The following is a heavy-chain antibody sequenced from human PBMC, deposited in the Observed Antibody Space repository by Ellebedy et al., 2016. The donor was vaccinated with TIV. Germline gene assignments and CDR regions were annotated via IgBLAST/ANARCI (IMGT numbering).Heavy chain of an antibody. J-gene: IGHJ3*02. CDR1: GYSFTSYW. CDR3: ARAAIYYYYGRLRDANDAFDI. D-gene: IGHD3-10*01. Sequence: GESLKISCKGSGYSFTSYWIGWVRQMPGKGLEWMGIIYPGDSDTRYSPSFQGQVTISADKSISTAYLQWSSLKASDTAMYYCARAAIYYYYGRLRDANDAFDIWGQGTMVTVSS. CDR2: IYPGDSDT. V-gene: IGHV5-51*01.